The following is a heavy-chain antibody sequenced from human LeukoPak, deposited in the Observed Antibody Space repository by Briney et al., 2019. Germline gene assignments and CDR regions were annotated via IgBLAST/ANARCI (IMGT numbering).Heavy chain of an antibody. CDR1: GGSISSHY. CDR2: IYYSGST. Sequence: SETLSLTCTVSGGSISSHYWSWIRQPPGEGLEWIGYIYYSGSTNYNPSLKSRVTISVDTSKNQFSLKLSSVTAADTAVYYCVRRKLVGASPFDYWGQGTLVTVSS. D-gene: IGHD1-26*01. V-gene: IGHV4-59*11. CDR3: VRRKLVGASPFDY. J-gene: IGHJ4*02.